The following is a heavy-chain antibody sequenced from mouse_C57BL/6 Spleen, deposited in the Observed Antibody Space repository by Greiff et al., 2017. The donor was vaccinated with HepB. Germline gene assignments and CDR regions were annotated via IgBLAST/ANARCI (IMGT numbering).Heavy chain of an antibody. Sequence: EVHLVESGGDLVKPGGSLKLSCAASGFTFSSYGMSWVRQTPDKRLEWVATISSGGSYTYYPDSVKGRFTISRDNAKNTLYLQMSSLKSEDTAMYYCARHRTDPGVYYAMDYWGQGTSVTVSS. CDR1: GFTFSSYG. D-gene: IGHD4-1*01. V-gene: IGHV5-6*01. CDR2: ISSGGSYT. CDR3: ARHRTDPGVYYAMDY. J-gene: IGHJ4*01.